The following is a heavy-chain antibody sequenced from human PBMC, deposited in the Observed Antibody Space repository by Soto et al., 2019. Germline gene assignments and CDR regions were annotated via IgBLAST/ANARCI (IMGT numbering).Heavy chain of an antibody. V-gene: IGHV1-69*08. CDR1: GGTFSSYT. CDR3: AREGPDYYDSSGLTRDGSAFDI. Sequence: QVQLVQSGAEVKKPGSSVKVSCKASGGTFSSYTISWVRQAPGQGLEWMGRIIPILGIANYAQKFQGRVTITADKSTSTAYMELSSLRSEDTAVYYCAREGPDYYDSSGLTRDGSAFDIWGQGTMVTVSS. J-gene: IGHJ3*02. CDR2: IIPILGIA. D-gene: IGHD3-22*01.